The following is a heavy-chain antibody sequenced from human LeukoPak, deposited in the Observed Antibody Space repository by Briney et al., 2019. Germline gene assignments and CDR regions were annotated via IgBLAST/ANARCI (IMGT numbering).Heavy chain of an antibody. CDR2: INHSGST. D-gene: IGHD1-26*01. J-gene: IGHJ6*03. CDR3: ARGRGGSYYGYYYYYYMDV. Sequence: SETLSLTCAVYGGSFSGYYWSWIRQPPGKGLERIGEINHSGSTNYNPSLKSRVTISVDTSKNQFSLKLSSVTAADTAVYYCARGRGGSYYGYYYYYYMDVWGNGTTVTVSS. CDR1: GGSFSGYY. V-gene: IGHV4-34*01.